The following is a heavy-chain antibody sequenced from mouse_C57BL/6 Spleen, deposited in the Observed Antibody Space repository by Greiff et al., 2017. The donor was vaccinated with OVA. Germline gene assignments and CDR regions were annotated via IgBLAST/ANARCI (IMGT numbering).Heavy chain of an antibody. J-gene: IGHJ2*01. V-gene: IGHV1-53*01. CDR2: INPSNGGT. Sequence: QVHVKQPGTELVKPGASVKLSCKASGYTFTSYWMHWVKQRPGQGLEWIGNINPSNGGTNYNEKFKSKATLTVDKSSSTAYMQLSSLTSEDSAVYYCARRIGITTVVAFDYWGQGTTLTVSS. CDR3: ARRIGITTVVAFDY. CDR1: GYTFTSYW. D-gene: IGHD1-1*01.